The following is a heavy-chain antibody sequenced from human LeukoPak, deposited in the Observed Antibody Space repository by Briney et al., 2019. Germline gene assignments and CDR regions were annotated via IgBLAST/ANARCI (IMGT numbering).Heavy chain of an antibody. CDR2: ISDSGGRT. D-gene: IGHD3-22*01. Sequence: VGSLRLSCAVSGITLSNYGMSWVRQAPGKGLEWVAGISDSGGRTNYADSVKGRFTISRDNPKNTLYLQMNSLRAEDTAVYFCAKRGVVIRVILVGFHKEAYYFDSWGQGALVTVSS. CDR1: GITLSNYG. CDR3: AKRGVVIRVILVGFHKEAYYFDS. J-gene: IGHJ4*02. V-gene: IGHV3-23*01.